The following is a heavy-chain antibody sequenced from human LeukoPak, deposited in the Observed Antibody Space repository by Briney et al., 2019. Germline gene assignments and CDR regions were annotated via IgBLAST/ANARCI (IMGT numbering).Heavy chain of an antibody. V-gene: IGHV4-34*01. CDR1: GGSFSGYY. J-gene: IGHJ4*02. Sequence: SETLSLTCAVYGGSFSGYYWSWVRQPPGKGLEWIGEINDSGSTSYNPSRKSRVTISVDTSKNQFSLKLSSVTAADTAVYYCGVVITMAVDYWGQGTLVTVSS. D-gene: IGHD3-22*01. CDR3: GVVITMAVDY. CDR2: INDSGST.